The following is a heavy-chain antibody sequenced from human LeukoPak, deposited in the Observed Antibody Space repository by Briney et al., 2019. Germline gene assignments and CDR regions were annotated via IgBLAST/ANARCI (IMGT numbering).Heavy chain of an antibody. J-gene: IGHJ4*02. V-gene: IGHV4-39*01. Sequence: SETLSLTCSVSGASISSGTYYWAWIRPPPGKGLEWIGSLYYGGNTHYNPSLESRVTISVDTSRNHLSVRLTSVTAADTAVYYCARHVVGPGYSSIPNLDYWGQGTQVTVSS. CDR3: ARHVVGPGYSSIPNLDY. D-gene: IGHD2-21*01. CDR1: GASISSGTYY. CDR2: LYYGGNT.